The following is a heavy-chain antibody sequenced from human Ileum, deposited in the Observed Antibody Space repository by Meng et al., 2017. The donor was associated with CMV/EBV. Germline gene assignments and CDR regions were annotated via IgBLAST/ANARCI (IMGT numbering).Heavy chain of an antibody. D-gene: IGHD5-24*01. CDR3: ARGVNSYPISGYKYYDQ. Sequence: QAQLQQLGTGLVNPSHTRALTCTVFGGFIRSGAYHWSWIRQSTGKGLEWIGYIYYSGSTYYNPSVKSRLIISVDTSKNQFSLKLSSVTAADTAVYFCARGVNSYPISGYKYYDQWGQGTLVTVSS. J-gene: IGHJ5*02. CDR1: GGFIRSGAYH. CDR2: IYYSGST. V-gene: IGHV4-30-4*08.